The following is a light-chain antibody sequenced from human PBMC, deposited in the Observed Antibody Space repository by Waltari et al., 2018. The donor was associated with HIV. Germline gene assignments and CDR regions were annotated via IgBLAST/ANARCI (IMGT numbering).Light chain of an antibody. Sequence: QSALTQPASVSGSPGQSISISCTGTSSDVGGYNAVSWYQQHPAKAPKLVILGVSNRPSGVSNRFSGSKSGNRASLTISGLQAEDEAYYYCSSYTSSDTVVFGGGTKVTVL. CDR1: SSDVGGYNA. CDR3: SSYTSSDTVV. CDR2: GVS. V-gene: IGLV2-14*01. J-gene: IGLJ2*01.